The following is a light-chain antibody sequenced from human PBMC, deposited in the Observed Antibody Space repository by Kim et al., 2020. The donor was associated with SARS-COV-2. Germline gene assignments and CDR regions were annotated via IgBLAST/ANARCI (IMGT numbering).Light chain of an antibody. V-gene: IGKV3-20*01. J-gene: IGKJ4*01. CDR2: GAS. CDR3: QQYGSFAYT. Sequence: EIVLTQSPGTLSLSPGERATLSCRASQSVSSSYLAWYQQKPGQAPRLLIYGASSRATGIPDRFSGSGSGTDFTLTISRLEPEDFAVYYCQQYGSFAYTCGGGTKVDIK. CDR1: QSVSSSY.